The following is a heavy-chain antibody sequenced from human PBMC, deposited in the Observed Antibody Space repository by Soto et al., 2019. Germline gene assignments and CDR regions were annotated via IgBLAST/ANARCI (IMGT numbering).Heavy chain of an antibody. CDR2: ISYDGSNK. J-gene: IGHJ6*02. CDR3: ASAITMVRGVIIRGYYYGMDV. CDR1: GFTFSSYA. Sequence: GGSLRLSCAASGFTFSSYAMHWVRQAPGKGLEWVAVISYDGSNKYYADSVKGRFTISRDNSKNTLYLQMNSLRAEDTAVYYCASAITMVRGVIIRGYYYGMDVWGQGTTVTVSS. V-gene: IGHV3-30-3*01. D-gene: IGHD3-10*01.